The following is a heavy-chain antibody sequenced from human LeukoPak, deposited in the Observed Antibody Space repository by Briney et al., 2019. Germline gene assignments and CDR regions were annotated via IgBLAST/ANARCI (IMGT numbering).Heavy chain of an antibody. CDR3: AKEFLRWGIDP. V-gene: IGHV3-23*01. CDR1: GFTFSNYA. Sequence: GGSLRLSCAASGFTFSNYAMSWVRQAPGKGLGWVAGISGTGGSTHYADSVKGRFTISRDNSKNTLYLQMNSLRAEDTAVYYCAKEFLRWGIDPWGQGTLVTVSS. D-gene: IGHD3-16*01. CDR2: ISGTGGST. J-gene: IGHJ5*02.